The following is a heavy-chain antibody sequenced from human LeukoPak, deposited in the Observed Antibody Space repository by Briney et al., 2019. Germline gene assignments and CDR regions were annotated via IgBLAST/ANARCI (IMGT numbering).Heavy chain of an antibody. CDR2: INNSGST. CDR1: GGSFSGYY. Sequence: PSETLSLTCAVYGGSFSGYYWSWIRQPPGKGLEWIGEINNSGSTNYNPSLKSRVTISVDTSKNQFSLKLSSVTAADTAVYYCARGGVSVGILFDYWGQGTLVTVSS. J-gene: IGHJ4*02. D-gene: IGHD5-18*01. V-gene: IGHV4-34*01. CDR3: ARGGVSVGILFDY.